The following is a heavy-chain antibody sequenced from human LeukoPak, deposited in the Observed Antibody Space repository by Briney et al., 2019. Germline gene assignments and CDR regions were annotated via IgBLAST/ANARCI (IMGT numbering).Heavy chain of an antibody. Sequence: GGSLRLSCAASGFTFSSYWMTWVRQAPVKGLEWVANIKQDGSEKYYVDSVKGRFTISRDNAKNSLYLQMNSLRAEDTAVYYCARRAVYPEWLPQGPSDAFDIWGQGTMVTVSS. CDR3: ARRAVYPEWLPQGPSDAFDI. CDR1: GFTFSSYW. J-gene: IGHJ3*02. CDR2: IKQDGSEK. D-gene: IGHD3-3*01. V-gene: IGHV3-7*01.